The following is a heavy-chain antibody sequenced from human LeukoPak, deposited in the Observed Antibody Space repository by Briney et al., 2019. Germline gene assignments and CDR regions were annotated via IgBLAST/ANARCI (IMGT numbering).Heavy chain of an antibody. Sequence: ASVKVSCKASGYTFTGYYMHWVRQAPGQGLEWMGWISAYNGNTNYAQKLQGRVTMTTDTSTSTAYMELRSLRSDDTAVYYCAKGTQSNYYYYMDVWGKGTTVTISS. D-gene: IGHD1-1*01. CDR2: ISAYNGNT. J-gene: IGHJ6*03. CDR3: AKGTQSNYYYYMDV. V-gene: IGHV1-18*04. CDR1: GYTFTGYY.